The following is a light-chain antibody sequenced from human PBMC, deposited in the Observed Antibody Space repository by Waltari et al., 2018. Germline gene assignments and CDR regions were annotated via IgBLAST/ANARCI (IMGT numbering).Light chain of an antibody. CDR2: GAS. J-gene: IGKJ2*01. CDR3: QQYGSSIMYT. Sequence: VLTQSPGSLSLSPGESVTLSCRASQSLTKRYLAWYQQKLGQAPRLLIYGASSRAAGIPDRFSGSGSGTDFTLTISRLEPEDFAVYYCQQYGSSIMYTFGQGTKLEIK. V-gene: IGKV3-20*01. CDR1: QSLTKRY.